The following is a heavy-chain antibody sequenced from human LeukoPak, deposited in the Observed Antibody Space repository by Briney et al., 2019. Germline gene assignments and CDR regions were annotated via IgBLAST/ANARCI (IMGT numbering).Heavy chain of an antibody. V-gene: IGHV4-34*01. CDR2: INHSGST. D-gene: IGHD2-2*01. CDR1: RGSFNGYY. J-gene: IGHJ1*01. Sequence: SETLSLTCAVYRGSFNGYYWNWIRQPPGKGLEWIGEINHSGSTNYNPSLKSRVTISVDTSKNQFSLKLSSVTAAGTAVYYCASPFKAAASPRYFQHWGQGTLVTVSS. CDR3: ASPFKAAASPRYFQH.